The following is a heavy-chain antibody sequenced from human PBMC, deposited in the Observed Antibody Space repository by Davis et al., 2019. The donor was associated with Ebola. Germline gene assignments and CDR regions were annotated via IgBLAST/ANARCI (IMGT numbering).Heavy chain of an antibody. CDR2: ISGSGGST. V-gene: IGHV3-23*01. CDR1: VITFSSYA. Sequence: GGSLRLSCTDSVITFSSYAMTWVRQAPGKGLEWVSAISGSGGSTYYADSVKGRFTISRDNSKNTLYLQMNSLRAEDTAVYYCAKVHLVRLRLGHFDYWGQGTLVTVSS. D-gene: IGHD5-12*01. CDR3: AKVHLVRLRLGHFDY. J-gene: IGHJ4*02.